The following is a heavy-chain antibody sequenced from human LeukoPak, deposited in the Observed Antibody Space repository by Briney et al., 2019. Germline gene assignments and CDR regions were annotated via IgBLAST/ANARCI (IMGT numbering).Heavy chain of an antibody. D-gene: IGHD5-18*01. CDR2: ISSSGSTI. CDR3: ARGRTAMVTPFDY. Sequence: PGGPLRLSCAASGFTFSSYEMNWVRQAPGKGLEWVSYISSSGSTIYYADSVKGRVTISRDNAKNSLYLQMSSLRAEDTAVYYCARGRTAMVTPFDYWGQGTLVTVSS. V-gene: IGHV3-48*03. CDR1: GFTFSSYE. J-gene: IGHJ4*02.